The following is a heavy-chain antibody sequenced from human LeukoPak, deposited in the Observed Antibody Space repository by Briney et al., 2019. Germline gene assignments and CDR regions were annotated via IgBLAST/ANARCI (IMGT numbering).Heavy chain of an antibody. J-gene: IGHJ6*03. V-gene: IGHV3-21*01. CDR3: AREGHYDILTGYSPVEYYFYYMDV. Sequence: PGGSLRLSCTASGFTFSDCDMNWFRQAPGKGLEWVSSISYRTSHIYYADSVKGRFTISRDNAKNSLYLQMNSLRAEDTALYYCAREGHYDILTGYSPVEYYFYYMDVWGKGTTVTVSS. CDR1: GFTFSDCD. CDR2: ISYRTSHI. D-gene: IGHD3-9*01.